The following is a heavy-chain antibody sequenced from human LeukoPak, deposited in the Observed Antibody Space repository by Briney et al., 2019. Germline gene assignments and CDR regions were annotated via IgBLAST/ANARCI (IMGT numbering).Heavy chain of an antibody. CDR2: ISGSGGST. D-gene: IGHD1-14*01. J-gene: IGHJ4*02. Sequence: GGSLRLSCAASGFTFSSYAMSWVRQAPGKGLEWVSAISGSGGSTYYADSVKGRFTISRDSSKNTLYLQMNSLRAEDTAVYYCAEGSRGYNPTDDYWGQGTLVTVSS. V-gene: IGHV3-23*01. CDR3: AEGSRGYNPTDDY. CDR1: GFTFSSYA.